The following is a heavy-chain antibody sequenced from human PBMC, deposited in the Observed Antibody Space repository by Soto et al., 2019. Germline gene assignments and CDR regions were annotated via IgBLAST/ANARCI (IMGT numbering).Heavy chain of an antibody. D-gene: IGHD3-22*01. CDR1: GFTVSSNY. CDR3: ARNYYDSGGGFDS. CDR2: IYSVGST. V-gene: IGHV3-53*01. J-gene: IGHJ4*02. Sequence: PGGSLRLSCAASGFTVSSNYMSWVRQAPGKGLEWVSVIYSVGSTYYADSVKGRFTISRDNSKNTLYLQVNSLRAEDTAVYYCARNYYDSGGGFDSWGQGTLVTVSS.